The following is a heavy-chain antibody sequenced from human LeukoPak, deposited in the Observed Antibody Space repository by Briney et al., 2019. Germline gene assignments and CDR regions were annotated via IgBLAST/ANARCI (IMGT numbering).Heavy chain of an antibody. CDR1: GFTFRSYG. Sequence: GGSVRLPCAASGFTFRSYGMHWVRQAPGKGREGGAVLSYDGSNKYYADSLKGRFTIARDNSKNTLYLQTTSLRAEDTAVYYCAKDRSIAAGDDALDIWGQGTMVTVSS. CDR3: AKDRSIAAGDDALDI. J-gene: IGHJ3*02. D-gene: IGHD6-13*01. CDR2: LSYDGSNK. V-gene: IGHV3-30*18.